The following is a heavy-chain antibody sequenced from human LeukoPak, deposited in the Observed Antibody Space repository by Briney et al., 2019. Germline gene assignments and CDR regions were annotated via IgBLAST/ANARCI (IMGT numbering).Heavy chain of an antibody. J-gene: IGHJ4*02. V-gene: IGHV1-18*01. CDR3: ARVKAVAGPRREYYFDY. CDR1: GYTFTSYG. Sequence: GASVKVSCKASGYTFTSYGISWVRQAPGQGLEWMGWISAYNGNTNYAQKLQGRVTITADESTSTAYMELSSLRSEDTAVYYCARVKAVAGPRREYYFDYWGQGTLVTVSS. D-gene: IGHD6-19*01. CDR2: ISAYNGNT.